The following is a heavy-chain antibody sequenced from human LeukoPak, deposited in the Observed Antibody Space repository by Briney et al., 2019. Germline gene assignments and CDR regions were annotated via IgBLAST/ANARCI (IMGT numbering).Heavy chain of an antibody. J-gene: IGHJ6*03. CDR1: GFTFSSYG. CDR2: IRYDGSNK. CDR3: AKVGGLERRIYYYYMDV. Sequence: GGSLRLSCTASGFTFSSYGMHWVRQAPGKGLGWVAFIRYDGSNKYYADSVKGRFTISRDNSKNTLYLQMNSLRAEDTAVYYCAKVGGLERRIYYYYMDVWGKGTTVTVSS. V-gene: IGHV3-30*02. D-gene: IGHD1-1*01.